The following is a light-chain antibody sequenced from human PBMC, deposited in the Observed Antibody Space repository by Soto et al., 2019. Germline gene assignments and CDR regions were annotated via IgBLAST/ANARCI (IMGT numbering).Light chain of an antibody. CDR2: DVS. CDR3: SSYTSSSNFYV. J-gene: IGLJ1*01. V-gene: IGLV2-14*01. Sequence: QSALTQPASVSGSPGQSITISCTGTSSDVGGYNYVSWYQQHPGKAPKLMLYDVSNRPSGVSNRFSGSKSGNTASLTISGLQAEDEADYYCSSYTSSSNFYVFGTGTKVTVL. CDR1: SSDVGGYNY.